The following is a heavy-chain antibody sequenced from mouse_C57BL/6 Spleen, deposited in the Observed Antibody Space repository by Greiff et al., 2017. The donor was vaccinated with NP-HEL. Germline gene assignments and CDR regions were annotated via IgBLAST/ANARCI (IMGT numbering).Heavy chain of an antibody. CDR1: GYSITSGYY. CDR2: ISYDGSN. CDR3: ARDGRFYAMDY. J-gene: IGHJ4*01. V-gene: IGHV3-6*01. Sequence: EVKLQESGPGLVKPSQSLSLTCSVTGYSITSGYYWNWIRQFPGNKLEWMGYISYDGSNNYNPSLKNRISITRDTSKNQFFLKLNSVTTEDTATYYCARDGRFYAMDYWGQGTSVTVSS. D-gene: IGHD1-1*01.